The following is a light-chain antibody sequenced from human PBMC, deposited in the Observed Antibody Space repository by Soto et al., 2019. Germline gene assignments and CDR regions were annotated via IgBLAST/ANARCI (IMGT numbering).Light chain of an antibody. Sequence: ELVLTQSPGTLSSSPGERATLSCRASQTVKNNYLAWYQQKPGQAPRLLIYDASSRATGIPDRFSGGGSGTDFTLTISRLEPEDFAVYYCQQFSSYPLTFGGGTKVEIK. V-gene: IGKV3-20*01. CDR2: DAS. CDR3: QQFSSYPLT. J-gene: IGKJ4*01. CDR1: QTVKNNY.